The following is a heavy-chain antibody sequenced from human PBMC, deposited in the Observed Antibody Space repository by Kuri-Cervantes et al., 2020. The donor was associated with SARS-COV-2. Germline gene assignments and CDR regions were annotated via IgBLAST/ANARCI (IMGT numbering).Heavy chain of an antibody. CDR2: IKQDGSEK. J-gene: IGHJ6*03. V-gene: IGHV3-7*01. Sequence: GESLKISCAASGFTFSSYWMSWVRQAPGKGLEWVANIKQDGSEKYYVDSVKGRFTISRDNSKNTLYLQMNSLRAEGTAVYYCAKAGENYYYYYMDVWGKGTTVTVSS. CDR3: AKAGENYYYYYMDV. CDR1: GFTFSSYW. D-gene: IGHD3-16*01.